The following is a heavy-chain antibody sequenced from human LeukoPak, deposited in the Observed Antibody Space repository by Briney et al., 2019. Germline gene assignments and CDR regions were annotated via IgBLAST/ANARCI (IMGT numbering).Heavy chain of an antibody. J-gene: IGHJ4*02. Sequence: GGSLRLSCAASGFTFTDVYMSWIRQSPGKGLEWLAYISPNSADISYADSVKGRFTISRDNAKNSLYLQMNSLRVEDTGIYYCLRDPRSLDYWGQGALVTVSS. CDR3: LRDPRSLDY. V-gene: IGHV3-11*01. CDR2: ISPNSADI. CDR1: GFTFTDVY.